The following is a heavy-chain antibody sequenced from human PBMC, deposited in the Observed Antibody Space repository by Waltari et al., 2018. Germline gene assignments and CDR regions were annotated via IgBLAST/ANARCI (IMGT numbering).Heavy chain of an antibody. J-gene: IGHJ4*02. CDR1: GFPFSSYW. Sequence: EVQLVESGGGLVQPGGPLRLSCAASGFPFSSYWMSWVRQAPGKGREWVANIKQDGSEKYYVDSVKGRFTISRDNAKNSLYLQMNSLRAEDTAVYYCASQDYYDLGGFDYWGQGTLVTVSS. CDR3: ASQDYYDLGGFDY. D-gene: IGHD3-22*01. CDR2: IKQDGSEK. V-gene: IGHV3-7*01.